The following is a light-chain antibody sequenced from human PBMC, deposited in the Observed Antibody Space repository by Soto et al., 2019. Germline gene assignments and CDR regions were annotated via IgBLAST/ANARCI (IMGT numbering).Light chain of an antibody. V-gene: IGLV2-14*01. CDR1: SSDVGGYNY. CDR3: SSYTSISNVE. Sequence: QSALTQPASMSGSPGQSITISCTGTSSDVGGYNYVSWYQHHPGKAPKLMIYEVSNRPSGVSNRFSGSKSGNTASLTISGLQAEDEADYYCSSYTSISNVEFGGGTQLTVL. J-gene: IGLJ2*01. CDR2: EVS.